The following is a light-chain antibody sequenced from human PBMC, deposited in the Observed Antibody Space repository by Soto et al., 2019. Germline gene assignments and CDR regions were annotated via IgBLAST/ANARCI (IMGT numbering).Light chain of an antibody. Sequence: IQMTQSPASLSASVGDRVTITCRASQGIRNDLGWYQQKPGKAPNLLIYAASSLQSGVPSRFSGSGSGADFTLTISRLQPEDFATYYCQQSYSIPITFGQGTRLENK. CDR3: QQSYSIPIT. CDR2: AAS. V-gene: IGKV1-39*01. CDR1: QGIRND. J-gene: IGKJ5*01.